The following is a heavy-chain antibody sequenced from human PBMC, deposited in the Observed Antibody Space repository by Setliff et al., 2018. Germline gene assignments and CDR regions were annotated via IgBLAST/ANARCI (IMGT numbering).Heavy chain of an antibody. J-gene: IGHJ4*02. CDR1: GGSFSSNQ. CDR2: IIPAFTTA. CDR3: ARHSGRYYVPGTFDS. D-gene: IGHD3-22*01. V-gene: IGHV1-69*13. Sequence: RASVKVSCKASGGSFSSNQFIWVRQAPGQGLELMGGIIPAFTTANYAPKFNDRLGITADESTSTAYMELSSLRSDDTAIYFCARHSGRYYVPGTFDSWGQGTLVTVSS.